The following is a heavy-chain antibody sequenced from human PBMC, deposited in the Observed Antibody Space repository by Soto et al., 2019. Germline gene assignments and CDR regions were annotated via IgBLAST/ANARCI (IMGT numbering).Heavy chain of an antibody. V-gene: IGHV1-18*01. J-gene: IGHJ4*02. CDR2: ISAYNGNT. Sequence: ASVKVSCKASGYTFTSYGISWGRQAPGQGLEWMGWISAYNGNTNYAQKLQGRVTMTTDTSTSTAYMELRSLRSDDTAVYYCARDSRWYYDFWSGYYYFDYWGQGTLVTVSS. D-gene: IGHD3-3*01. CDR1: GYTFTSYG. CDR3: ARDSRWYYDFWSGYYYFDY.